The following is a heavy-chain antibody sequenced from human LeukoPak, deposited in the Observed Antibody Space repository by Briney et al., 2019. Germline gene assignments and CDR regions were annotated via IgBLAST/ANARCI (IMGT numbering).Heavy chain of an antibody. CDR1: GGTFISYT. CDR3: ARANVVPAGDFDY. CDR2: IIPILGIA. Sequence: SVKVSCKASGGTFISYTISWVRQAPGQGLEWVGRIIPILGIANYAQKFQGRVTITADKSTSTAYMELSSLRSEDTAVYYCARANVVPAGDFDYWGQGTLVTVSS. V-gene: IGHV1-69*02. D-gene: IGHD2-2*01. J-gene: IGHJ4*02.